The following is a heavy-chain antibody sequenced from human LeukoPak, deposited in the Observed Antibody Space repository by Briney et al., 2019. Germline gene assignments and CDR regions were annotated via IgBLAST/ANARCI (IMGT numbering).Heavy chain of an antibody. Sequence: SETLSLTCTVSGGSISSYYWSWIRQPPGKGLEWIGYIYYSGSTNYNPSLKSRVTISVDTSKNQFSLKLSSVTAADTAVYYCARLYSSSSKKKFDYWGQGTLVTVSS. V-gene: IGHV4-59*08. D-gene: IGHD6-6*01. CDR1: GGSISSYY. J-gene: IGHJ4*02. CDR2: IYYSGST. CDR3: ARLYSSSSKKKFDY.